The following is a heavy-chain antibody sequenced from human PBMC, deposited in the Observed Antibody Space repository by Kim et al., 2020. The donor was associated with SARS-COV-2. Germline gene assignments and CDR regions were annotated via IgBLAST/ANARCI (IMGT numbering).Heavy chain of an antibody. D-gene: IGHD5-12*01. V-gene: IGHV1-69*04. CDR1: GGTFSSYT. Sequence: ASVKVSCKASGGTFSSYTISWVRQAPGQGLEWMGRIIPILGIANYAQKFQGRVTITADKSTSTAYMELSSLRSEDTAVYYCARDSGYSGYDRISSTYYFDYWGQGTLVTVSS. CDR3: ARDSGYSGYDRISSTYYFDY. J-gene: IGHJ4*02. CDR2: IIPILGIA.